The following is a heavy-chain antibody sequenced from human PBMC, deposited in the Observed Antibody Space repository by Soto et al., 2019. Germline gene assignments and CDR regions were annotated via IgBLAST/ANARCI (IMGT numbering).Heavy chain of an antibody. CDR1: EFTFRSYL. Sequence: GGSLRLSCAASEFTFRSYLMHWVRQSPGKGLVWVSRISGDGSSTTYADSVRGRFTISRDNAKNTVYLQMDSLRAEDTAVYYCARSLTGTYGAFDLWGQGTMMTV. D-gene: IGHD1-7*01. J-gene: IGHJ3*01. CDR3: ARSLTGTYGAFDL. V-gene: IGHV3-74*01. CDR2: ISGDGSST.